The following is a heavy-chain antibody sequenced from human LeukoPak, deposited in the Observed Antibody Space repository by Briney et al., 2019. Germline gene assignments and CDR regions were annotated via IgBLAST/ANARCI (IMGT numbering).Heavy chain of an antibody. CDR1: GFTFDDYG. D-gene: IGHD4-17*01. V-gene: IGHV3-20*04. CDR2: INWNGGST. J-gene: IGHJ4*02. Sequence: GGSLRLSCAASGFTFDDYGMSWVRQAPGKGLEWVSGINWNGGSTGYADSVKGRFTISRDNAKNSLYLLMNSLRAEDTALYYCARAGYGDYFDYWGQGTLVTVSS. CDR3: ARAGYGDYFDY.